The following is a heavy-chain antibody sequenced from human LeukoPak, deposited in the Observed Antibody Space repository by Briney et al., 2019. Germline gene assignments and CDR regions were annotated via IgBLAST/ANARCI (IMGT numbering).Heavy chain of an antibody. CDR2: IYYGGST. Sequence: SETLSLTCTVSGGSISSSNYYWGWIRQPPGKGLEWTGNIYYGGSTYYNPSLRSRVTISVDTSKNQFSLKLRSVTAADTAVYYCARTTEGYAGGPGYSYYYYMDVWGKGTTVTISS. V-gene: IGHV4-39*07. CDR3: ARTTEGYAGGPGYSYYYYMDV. CDR1: GGSISSSNYY. J-gene: IGHJ6*03. D-gene: IGHD5-12*01.